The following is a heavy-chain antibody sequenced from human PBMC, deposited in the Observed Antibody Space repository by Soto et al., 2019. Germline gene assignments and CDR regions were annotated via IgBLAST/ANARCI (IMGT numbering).Heavy chain of an antibody. J-gene: IGHJ6*03. CDR3: ARGGETFRPTVTTHYYYYMDV. CDR1: GGSFSGYY. V-gene: IGHV4-34*01. CDR2: INHSGST. Sequence: PSETLSLTCAVYGGSFSGYYWSWIRQPPGKGLEWIGEINHSGSTNYNPSLKSRVTISVDTSKNQFSLKLSSVTAADTAVYYCARGGETFRPTVTTHYYYYMDVWGKGTTVTVSS. D-gene: IGHD4-17*01.